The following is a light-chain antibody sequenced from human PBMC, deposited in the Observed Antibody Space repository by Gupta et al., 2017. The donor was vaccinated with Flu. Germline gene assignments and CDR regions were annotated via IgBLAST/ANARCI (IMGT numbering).Light chain of an antibody. CDR2: EGG. CDR3: SSYAASNTLV. Sequence: SALTQPASVSGSPGQSITIPCTGTSRDVGGYNLVSWYQHHPGQAPQLMVYEGGRRPSGVANRFSGSKAGNTASLTISGLQAEDEADYYCSSYAASNTLVFGGGTKLTVL. J-gene: IGLJ2*01. V-gene: IGLV2-23*01. CDR1: SRDVGGYNL.